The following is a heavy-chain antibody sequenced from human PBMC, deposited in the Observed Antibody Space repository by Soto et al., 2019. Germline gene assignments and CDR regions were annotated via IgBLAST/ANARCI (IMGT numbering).Heavy chain of an antibody. V-gene: IGHV1-8*01. CDR1: GYTFTSYD. Sequence: ASVKVSCKASGYTFTSYDINWVRQATGQGLEWMGWMNPNSGNTGYAQKFQGRVTMTRNTSISTAYMELSSLRSEDTAVYYCARIVQEISIAAREYWFDPWGQGTLVTVSS. CDR2: MNPNSGNT. J-gene: IGHJ5*02. D-gene: IGHD6-6*01. CDR3: ARIVQEISIAAREYWFDP.